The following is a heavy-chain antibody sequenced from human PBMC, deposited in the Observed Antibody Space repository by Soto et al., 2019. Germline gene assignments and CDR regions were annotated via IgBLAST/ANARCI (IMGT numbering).Heavy chain of an antibody. CDR2: ISGSGGST. CDR1: GFTFSSYA. CDR3: AKSPQYYDILTGYSQLGY. D-gene: IGHD3-9*01. V-gene: IGHV3-23*01. Sequence: EVQLLESGGGLVQPGGSLRLSCAASGFTFSSYAMSWVRQAPGKGLEWVSAISGSGGSTYYADSVKGRFTISRDNSKNTLYLQMNSLRAEDTAVYYCAKSPQYYDILTGYSQLGYWGQGTLVTVSS. J-gene: IGHJ4*02.